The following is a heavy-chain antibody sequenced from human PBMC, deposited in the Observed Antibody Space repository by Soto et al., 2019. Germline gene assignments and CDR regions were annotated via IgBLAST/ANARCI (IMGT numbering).Heavy chain of an antibody. CDR3: AKHIPGTLSPMDV. J-gene: IGHJ6*02. CDR2: IYPDDSDT. V-gene: IGHV5-51*01. CDR1: GYNFATSW. Sequence: GESLKISCEASGYNFATSWIAWVRQKPGKGLEWIGIIYPDDSDTVFSPSFQGLVTSSVDKSITTAYLQRSSLKASDTATYYCAKHIPGTLSPMDVWGQGTTVTVSS. D-gene: IGHD2-2*02.